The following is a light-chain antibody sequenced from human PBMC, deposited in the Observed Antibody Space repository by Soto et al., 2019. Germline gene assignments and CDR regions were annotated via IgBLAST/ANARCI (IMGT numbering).Light chain of an antibody. CDR2: DVS. J-gene: IGKJ1*01. V-gene: IGKV3-20*01. CDR1: QSVMNNY. CDR3: QQYVMSPWT. Sequence: EIVLTESPVILSLSPGDRATLSCSSSQSVMNNYLAWYQKKPGQAPRLLIYDVSSRATGIPDRFSGSGSGTEFTLTISRLAPEDFAVYYCQQYVMSPWTFGQGTKVDIK.